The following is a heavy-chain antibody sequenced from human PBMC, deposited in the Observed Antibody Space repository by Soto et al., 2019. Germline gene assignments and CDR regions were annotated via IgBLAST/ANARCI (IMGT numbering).Heavy chain of an antibody. CDR3: ARSPLGYDYVRQTWREVGDSSDI. Sequence: PSETLYLTSTVSGAALRSGRYFYTSVRPPPGKGLGWLGYIYSSGGTNYTPSLKSRVTISLDKSKSQFSLHLMSVTAADTAVYYCARSPLGYDYVRQTWREVGDSSDIRGRGTMVT. CDR2: IYSSGGT. CDR1: GAALRSGRYF. D-gene: IGHD3-16*01. J-gene: IGHJ3*02. V-gene: IGHV4-61*01.